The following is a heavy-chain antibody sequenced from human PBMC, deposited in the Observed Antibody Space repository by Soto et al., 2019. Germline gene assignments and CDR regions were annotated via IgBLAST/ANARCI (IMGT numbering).Heavy chain of an antibody. CDR3: ARQPGYYDILTGYSTYYFDY. CDR2: IYYRGNT. Sequence: SETLSLTCTVSGGSISSYYWNWIRQPPGKGLEWIGCIYYRGNTNYNPSLKSRVTISVDTSKNQFSLKLSSVTAADTAVYYCARQPGYYDILTGYSTYYFDYWGQGTPVTVSS. J-gene: IGHJ4*02. CDR1: GGSISSYY. V-gene: IGHV4-59*08. D-gene: IGHD3-9*01.